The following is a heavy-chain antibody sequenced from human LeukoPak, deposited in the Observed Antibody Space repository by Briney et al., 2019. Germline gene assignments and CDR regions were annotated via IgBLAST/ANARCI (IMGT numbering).Heavy chain of an antibody. CDR3: ARDLGPRSDY. CDR1: GYTFTSYY. V-gene: IGHV1-2*02. CDR2: INPNSGGT. J-gene: IGHJ4*02. D-gene: IGHD1-26*01. Sequence: WASVKVSCKASGYTFTSYYMHWVRQAPGQGLEWMGIINPNSGGTNYAQKFQGRVTMTRDTSISTAYMELSRLRSDDTAVYYCARDLGPRSDYWGQGTLVTVSS.